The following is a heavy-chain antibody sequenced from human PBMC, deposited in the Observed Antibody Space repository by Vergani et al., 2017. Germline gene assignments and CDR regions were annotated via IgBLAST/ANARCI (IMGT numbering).Heavy chain of an antibody. CDR2: IFYSGTT. CDR1: GDSISSDYY. V-gene: IGHV4-31*03. Sequence: QVQLQESGPGLVKPSQTLSLTCTVSGDSISSDYYWTWIRQLPGKGLEWMGYIFYSGTTYYNPSLESRVTMSVDTSRNQFSLKLNSVTAADTAVYYCARDGYCSDTSCTTGIAWFGSWGQGTLVTVSS. D-gene: IGHD3-22*01. CDR3: ARDGYCSDTSCTTGIAWFGS. J-gene: IGHJ5*01.